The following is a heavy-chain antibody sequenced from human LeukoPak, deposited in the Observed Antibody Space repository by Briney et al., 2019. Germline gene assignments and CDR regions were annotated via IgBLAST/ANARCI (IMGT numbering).Heavy chain of an antibody. V-gene: IGHV4-59*08. CDR3: ARTYSSSWIDY. CDR2: IHYSGST. D-gene: IGHD6-13*01. J-gene: IGHJ4*02. CDR1: GGSISSYY. Sequence: SETLSLTCTVPGGSISSYYWSWIRQPPGKGLEWIGYIHYSGSTNYNPSLKSRVTISVDTSKNQFSLKLSSVTAADTAVYYCARTYSSSWIDYWGQGTLVTVSS.